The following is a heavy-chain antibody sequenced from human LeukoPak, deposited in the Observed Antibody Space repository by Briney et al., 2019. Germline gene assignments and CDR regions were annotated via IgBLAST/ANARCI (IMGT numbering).Heavy chain of an antibody. V-gene: IGHV4-4*07. D-gene: IGHD3-22*01. Sequence: SETLFLTCTVSGGSISSYYWSWIRQPAGKGLEWIGRIYTSGSTNYNPSLKSRVTMSVDTSKNQFSLKLSSVTAADTAVYYCARGLYYYDSSGYYQPETYYFDYWGQGTLVTVSS. J-gene: IGHJ4*02. CDR3: ARGLYYYDSSGYYQPETYYFDY. CDR1: GGSISSYY. CDR2: IYTSGST.